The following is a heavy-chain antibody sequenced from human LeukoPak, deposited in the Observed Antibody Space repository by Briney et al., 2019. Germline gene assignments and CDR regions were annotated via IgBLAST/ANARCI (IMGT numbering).Heavy chain of an antibody. CDR3: ARDFKTLYYFDY. CDR2: IKKDGSEK. J-gene: IGHJ4*02. Sequence: GGSLRLSCAASGFTFSSYWMTWVRQAPGKGLEWVANIKKDGSEKFYVDSVKGRFTISRDSAKNSLYLQMNSLRAEDTAVYYCARDFKTLYYFDYWGQGTLVTVSS. CDR1: GFTFSSYW. V-gene: IGHV3-7*01.